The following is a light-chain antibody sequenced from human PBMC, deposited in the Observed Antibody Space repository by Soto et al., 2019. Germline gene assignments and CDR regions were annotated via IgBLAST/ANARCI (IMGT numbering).Light chain of an antibody. J-gene: IGLJ2*01. CDR2: DVS. Sequence: QSALTQPASVSGSPGQSITISCTGTSSDVGGYDYVSWYQQHPGKAPKLMIYDVSNRPSGVSNRISGSKSGNTASLTISGLQAEDEADYYCSSYTSSSAQGVFGGGTKLTVL. CDR3: SSYTSSSAQGV. V-gene: IGLV2-14*01. CDR1: SSDVGGYDY.